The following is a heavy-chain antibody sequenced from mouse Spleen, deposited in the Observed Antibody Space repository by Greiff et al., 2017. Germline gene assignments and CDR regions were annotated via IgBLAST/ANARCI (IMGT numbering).Heavy chain of an antibody. CDR2: IYPGDGDT. J-gene: IGHJ1*01. D-gene: IGHD2-3*01. Sequence: QVQLKESGAELVKPGASVKISCKASGYAFSSYWMNWVKQRPGKGLEWIGQIYPGDGDTNYNGKFKGKATLTADKSSSTAYMQLSSLTSEDSAVYFCARKGIYDGYSYWYFDVWGAGTTVTVSS. CDR1: GYAFSSYW. V-gene: IGHV1-80*01. CDR3: ARKGIYDGYSYWYFDV.